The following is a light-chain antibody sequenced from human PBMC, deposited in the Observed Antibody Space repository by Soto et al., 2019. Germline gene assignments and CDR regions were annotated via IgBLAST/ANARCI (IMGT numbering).Light chain of an antibody. CDR2: SAS. Sequence: IVLTQSPRTLSFSPWEITMLSCIPIQRVSSTYFASYQQKPGQAPRLLIYSASSRAAGIPDAFSGSGSGADFTLTISRVEPEDLAVYYCQYYDASQVITFGQGTRLEIK. CDR1: QRVSSTY. CDR3: QYYDASQVIT. V-gene: IGKV3-20*01. J-gene: IGKJ5*01.